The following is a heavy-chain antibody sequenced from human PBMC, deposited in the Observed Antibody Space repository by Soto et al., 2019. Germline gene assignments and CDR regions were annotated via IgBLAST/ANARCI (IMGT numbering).Heavy chain of an antibody. Sequence: PSETLSLTCTVSGGSISSGGYYWSWIRQHPGKGLEWIGYIYYSGSTYYNPSLKSRVTISVDTSKNQFSQKLSSVTAADTAVYYCARVQGYYYDSSGHYYFDYSGQIPLVTLSS. CDR2: IYYSGST. CDR3: ARVQGYYYDSSGHYYFDY. V-gene: IGHV4-31*03. J-gene: IGHJ4*02. CDR1: GGSISSGGYY. D-gene: IGHD3-22*01.